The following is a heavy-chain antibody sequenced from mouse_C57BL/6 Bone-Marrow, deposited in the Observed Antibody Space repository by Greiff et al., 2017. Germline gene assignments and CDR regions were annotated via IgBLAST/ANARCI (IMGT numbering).Heavy chain of an antibody. D-gene: IGHD1-1*01. J-gene: IGHJ3*01. Sequence: VQLQESGAELVRPGASVKLSCKASGYTFTDYYINWVKQRPGQGLEWIARIYPGSGNTYYNEKFKGKATLTAEKSSSTAYMQLSSLTSEDSAVYFCARSGLRPWFAYWGQWTLVTVSA. CDR3: ARSGLRPWFAY. CDR2: IYPGSGNT. V-gene: IGHV1-76*01. CDR1: GYTFTDYY.